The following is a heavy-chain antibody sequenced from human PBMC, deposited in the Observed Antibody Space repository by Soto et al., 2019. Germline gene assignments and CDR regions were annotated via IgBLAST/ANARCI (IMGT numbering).Heavy chain of an antibody. CDR2: ISRFSDRT. CDR1: GFNFNSYT. CDR3: ARVAAYFGEFDYFDY. D-gene: IGHD3-10*01. Sequence: GGSLRLSCSASGFNFNSYTMNWVRQAPGKGLEWVSSISRFSDRTYYADSVKGRFAIFRANAENSVYLQVNSLRAEDTAVYYCARVAAYFGEFDYFDYWGQGTPVTVSS. J-gene: IGHJ4*02. V-gene: IGHV3-21*06.